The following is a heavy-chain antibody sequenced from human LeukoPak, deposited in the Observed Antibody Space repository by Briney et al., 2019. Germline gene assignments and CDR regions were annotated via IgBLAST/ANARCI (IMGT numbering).Heavy chain of an antibody. CDR2: INPSGGST. J-gene: IGHJ5*02. V-gene: IGHV1-46*01. Sequence: ASVKVSCKASGYTFTSHYIHWVRQAPGQGLEWMGIINPSGGSTSYAQMFQGRATMTRDTSTSTVYMELSSLRSEDTAVYYCARDRGGNTYWFDPWGQGTLVTVSS. D-gene: IGHD4-23*01. CDR3: ARDRGGNTYWFDP. CDR1: GYTFTSHY.